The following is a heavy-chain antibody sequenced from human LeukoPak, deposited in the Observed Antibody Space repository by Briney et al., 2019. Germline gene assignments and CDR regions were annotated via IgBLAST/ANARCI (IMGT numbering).Heavy chain of an antibody. CDR2: INHSGST. CDR3: TRQLVTNLFDP. V-gene: IGHV4-34*01. Sequence: SETLSLTCAVYGGSFSGYYWSWIRQPPGKGLEWIGEINHSGSTNYNPSLKSRVTISVDMSKNQFSLKLRSVTAADTAVYYCTRQLVTNLFDPWGQGTLVTVSS. J-gene: IGHJ5*02. CDR1: GGSFSGYY. D-gene: IGHD2-21*02.